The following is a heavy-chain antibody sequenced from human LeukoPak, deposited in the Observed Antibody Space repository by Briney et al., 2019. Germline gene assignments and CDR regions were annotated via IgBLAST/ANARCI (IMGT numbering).Heavy chain of an antibody. CDR2: IYTSGST. J-gene: IGHJ5*02. CDR3: ARATYYYDSSGYYPAGWFDP. Sequence: SETLSLTCAVYGGSFSGYYWSWIRQPPGKGLEWIGRIYTSGSTNYNPSLKSRVTISVETSKNQFSLKLSSVTAADTAVYYCARATYYYDSSGYYPAGWFDPWGQGTLVTVSS. CDR1: GGSFSGYY. V-gene: IGHV4-4*08. D-gene: IGHD3-22*01.